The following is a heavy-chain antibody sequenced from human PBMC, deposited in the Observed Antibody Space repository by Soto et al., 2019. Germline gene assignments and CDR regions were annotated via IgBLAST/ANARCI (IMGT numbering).Heavy chain of an antibody. J-gene: IGHJ4*02. CDR2: IYRTGST. V-gene: IGHV4-4*02. Sequence: LSLTCAVSGGSFPSNNWWTWVRQPPGQGLEWIGEIYRTGSTNYNPSLKSRVTISLDKSENQFSLKVTSLTAADTAVYYCASRDPGTSVDYWGQGTLVTVSS. D-gene: IGHD1-7*01. CDR3: ASRDPGTSVDY. CDR1: GGSFPSNNW.